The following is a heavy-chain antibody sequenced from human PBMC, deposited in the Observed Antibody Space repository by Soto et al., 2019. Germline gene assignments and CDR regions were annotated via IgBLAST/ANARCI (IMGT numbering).Heavy chain of an antibody. J-gene: IGHJ3*02. V-gene: IGHV4-59*08. CDR3: ARHARHVIAAAARKRGAFDI. CDR1: GGSISSYY. Sequence: QVQLQESGPGLVKPSETLSLTCTVSGGSISSYYWSWIRQPPGKGLEWIGYIYYSGSTNYNPSLTGRVTIPVDTSKHRFSLKLSSVTAADTAVYYCARHARHVIAAAARKRGAFDIWGQGTMVTVSS. D-gene: IGHD6-13*01. CDR2: IYYSGST.